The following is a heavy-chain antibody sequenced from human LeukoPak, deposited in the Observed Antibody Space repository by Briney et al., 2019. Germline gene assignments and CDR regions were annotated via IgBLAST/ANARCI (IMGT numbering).Heavy chain of an antibody. CDR3: ARDIEAPGIAFDI. CDR2: IKQDGSEK. V-gene: IGHV3-7*04. Sequence: GGSLRLSCTASGFTFSSYWMNWVRQAPGKGLEWVANIKQDGSEKYYVDSVKGRFTISRDNAKISLYLQMNSLRAEDTAVYYCARDIEAPGIAFDIWGRGTMVTVSS. J-gene: IGHJ3*02. D-gene: IGHD6-13*01. CDR1: GFTFSSYW.